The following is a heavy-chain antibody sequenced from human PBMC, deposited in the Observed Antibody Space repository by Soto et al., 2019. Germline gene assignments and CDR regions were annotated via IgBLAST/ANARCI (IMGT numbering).Heavy chain of an antibody. D-gene: IGHD5-18*01. CDR3: ARDRPHIAIVTSYFDY. Sequence: EVQLVESGGGLVQPGGSLRLSCAASGFTVSSNYMSWVRQAPGKGLEWVSVLYSGGSTDYADSVKGRFTISRDNSKNTLYLQMNSLRADDTAVYYCARDRPHIAIVTSYFDYWGQGTLVTVSS. V-gene: IGHV3-66*01. J-gene: IGHJ4*02. CDR2: LYSGGST. CDR1: GFTVSSNY.